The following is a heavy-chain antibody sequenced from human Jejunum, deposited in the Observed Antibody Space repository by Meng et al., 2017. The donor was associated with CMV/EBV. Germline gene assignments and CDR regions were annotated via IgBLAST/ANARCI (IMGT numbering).Heavy chain of an antibody. D-gene: IGHD2/OR15-2a*01. CDR1: GFSMSSLG. Sequence: SGFSMSSLGMHWVRRAPGKGLGWLAFIRYDGTYKFYAGSVGGRFIISRDNSKNTVYLQMRSLGLEDRAVYYCAKDLEYMGGMDVWGQGTTVTVSS. CDR2: IRYDGTYK. V-gene: IGHV3-30*02. J-gene: IGHJ6*02. CDR3: AKDLEYMGGMDV.